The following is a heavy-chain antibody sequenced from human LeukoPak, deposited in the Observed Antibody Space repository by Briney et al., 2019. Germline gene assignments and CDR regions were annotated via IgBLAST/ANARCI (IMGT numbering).Heavy chain of an antibody. CDR1: GGSIGSGDYY. Sequence: SQTLSLTCTVSGGSIGSGDYYWSWIRQPPGKGLEWIGYIYYSGSTYYNPSLKSRVTISVDTSKNQFSLKLSSVTAADTAVYYCASSSSRGWYDYWGQGTLVTVSS. CDR3: ASSSSRGWYDY. D-gene: IGHD6-19*01. J-gene: IGHJ4*02. V-gene: IGHV4-30-4*01. CDR2: IYYSGST.